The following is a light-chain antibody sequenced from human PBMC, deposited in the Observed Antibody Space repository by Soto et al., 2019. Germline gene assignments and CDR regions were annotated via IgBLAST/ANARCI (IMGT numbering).Light chain of an antibody. V-gene: IGKV2-30*01. Sequence: DVVMTQSPLSLPVTLGQPASISCRSTQGLVYSDGNTYLNWFHQRPGQSPRRLIYMISKRDSGVPDRFSGSGSGSDFTPAISSVEAEDVGVYYCMQGTHWPWTFGQGTQVELK. CDR1: QGLVYSDGNTY. CDR2: MIS. CDR3: MQGTHWPWT. J-gene: IGKJ1*01.